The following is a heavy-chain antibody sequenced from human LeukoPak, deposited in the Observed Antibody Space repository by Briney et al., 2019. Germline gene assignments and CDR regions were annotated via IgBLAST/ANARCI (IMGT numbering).Heavy chain of an antibody. CDR3: ARDPNNWFDP. CDR2: IYHSGSS. J-gene: IGHJ5*02. Sequence: SETLSLTCTVSGYSISSGFFWGWVRQPPGKGLEWIGTIYHSGSSYYNPSLKSRVTVSVDTSKNQFSLKLSSVTAADTAVYYCARDPNNWFDPWGQGTLVTVSS. CDR1: GYSISSGFF. V-gene: IGHV4-38-2*02.